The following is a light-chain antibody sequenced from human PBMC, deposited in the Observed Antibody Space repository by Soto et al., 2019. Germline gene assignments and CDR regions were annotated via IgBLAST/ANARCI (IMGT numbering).Light chain of an antibody. CDR1: SSDVGGYDY. V-gene: IGLV2-14*01. J-gene: IGLJ1*01. Sequence: QSVLTQPASVSGSPGQSIAISCTGTSSDVGGYDYVSWYQQQPDNAPKLMIYEVTKRPSGVSNRFSGSKSGNTASLTISGLQAEYEADYYCSSHTSGSTPVFGTGTEVTVL. CDR3: SSHTSGSTPV. CDR2: EVT.